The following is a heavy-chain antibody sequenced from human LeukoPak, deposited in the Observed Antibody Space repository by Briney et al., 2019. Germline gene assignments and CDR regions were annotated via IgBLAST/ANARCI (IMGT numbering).Heavy chain of an antibody. CDR1: GFTFSSYG. CDR3: AKDMAHSGSYSYYYYGMDV. Sequence: GRSLRLSCAASGFTFSSYGMHWVRQAPGKGLEWVAVIWYGGSNKYYADSVKGRFTISRDNAKNSLYLQMNSLRAEDTALYYCAKDMAHSGSYSYYYYGMDVWGQGTTVTVSS. J-gene: IGHJ6*02. V-gene: IGHV3-33*03. CDR2: IWYGGSNK. D-gene: IGHD1-26*01.